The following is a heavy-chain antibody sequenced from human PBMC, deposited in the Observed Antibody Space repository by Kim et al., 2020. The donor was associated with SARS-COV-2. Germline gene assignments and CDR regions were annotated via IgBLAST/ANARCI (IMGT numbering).Heavy chain of an antibody. D-gene: IGHD6-13*01. CDR3: ARTLAAAAEGHWFDP. J-gene: IGHJ5*02. Sequence: DSVKGRFTISRDNSKNTLYLQMNSLRAEDTAVYYCARTLAAAAEGHWFDPWGQGTLVTVSS. V-gene: IGHV3-23*01.